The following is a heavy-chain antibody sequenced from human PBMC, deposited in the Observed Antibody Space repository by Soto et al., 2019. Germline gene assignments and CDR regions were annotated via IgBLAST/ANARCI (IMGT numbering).Heavy chain of an antibody. CDR1: GFTFSSYA. J-gene: IGHJ5*02. CDR2: ISGSGGST. Sequence: EVQLLESGGGLVQPGGSLRLSCAASGFTFSSYAMSWVRQAPGKGLEWVSAISGSGGSTYYADSVKGRFTISRDNSKNPLYLQMNSLRAEDTAVYYCAKTHTRPNWFDPWGQGTLVTVSS. V-gene: IGHV3-23*01. D-gene: IGHD3-3*01. CDR3: AKTHTRPNWFDP.